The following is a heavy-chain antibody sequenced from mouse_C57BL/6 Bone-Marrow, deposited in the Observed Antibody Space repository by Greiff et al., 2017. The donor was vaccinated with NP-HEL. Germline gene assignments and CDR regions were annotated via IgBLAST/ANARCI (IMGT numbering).Heavy chain of an antibody. CDR3: EREGIYYRDFAY. Sequence: QVQLQQPGAELVKPGASVKLSCKASGYTFTSYWMQWVKQRPGQGLEWIGEIDPSDSYTNYNQKFKGKATLTVDTSSSTAYMQLSSLTSEDSAVYDGEREGIYYRDFAYWGQGTLVTVSA. J-gene: IGHJ3*01. V-gene: IGHV1-50*01. CDR2: IDPSDSYT. CDR1: GYTFTSYW. D-gene: IGHD2-12*01.